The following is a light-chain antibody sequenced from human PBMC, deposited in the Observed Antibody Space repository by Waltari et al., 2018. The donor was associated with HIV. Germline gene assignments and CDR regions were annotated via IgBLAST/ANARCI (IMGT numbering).Light chain of an antibody. J-gene: IGLJ2*01. Sequence: QSALTQPPSASAPPGQSVTISSTGTRSDVGRYAYVSWYQQHPAKAPNLLIFEVNKRPSGVPDRFSGSKSGNTASLTVSGLQAEDEAEYSCSSYAGINPVVFGGGTKLTVL. CDR2: EVN. CDR3: SSYAGINPVV. V-gene: IGLV2-8*01. CDR1: RSDVGRYAY.